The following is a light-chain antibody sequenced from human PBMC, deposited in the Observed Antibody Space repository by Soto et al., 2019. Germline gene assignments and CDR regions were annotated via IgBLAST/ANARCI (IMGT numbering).Light chain of an antibody. CDR1: SSDVGGYNY. J-gene: IGLJ2*01. CDR2: DVN. CDR3: CSYAGSFVV. Sequence: QSVLTQPRSVSGSPGQSVTISCNGTSSDVGGYNYVSWYLHHPGKAPKVMIYDVNKRPSGVPDRFSGSKSDNTASLTISGLQAEDEADYYCCSYAGSFVVFGGGTKVTVL. V-gene: IGLV2-11*01.